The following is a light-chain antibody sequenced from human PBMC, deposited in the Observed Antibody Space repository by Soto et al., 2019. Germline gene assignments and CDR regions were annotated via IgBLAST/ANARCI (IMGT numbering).Light chain of an antibody. J-gene: IGLJ1*01. Sequence: QSVLTQPASVSGSPGQTITISCTGTSSDIGGYNAVSWYQHHPGKAPKLIIYEVTHRPAGISDRFSASKSGNTASLTISGLQAEDEADYYCNSFRVNNLYVLGTGTKVTVL. CDR2: EVT. V-gene: IGLV2-14*01. CDR1: SSDIGGYNA. CDR3: NSFRVNNLYV.